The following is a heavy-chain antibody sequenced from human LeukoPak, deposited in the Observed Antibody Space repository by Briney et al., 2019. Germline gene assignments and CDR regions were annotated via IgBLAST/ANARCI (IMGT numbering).Heavy chain of an antibody. CDR3: ARGGYSYGYIDY. CDR1: GFTFSSYW. V-gene: IGHV3-74*01. Sequence: GGSLRLSCAASGFTFSSYWMHWVRQAPGKGLVWVSRINSDGSSTSYADSVKGRFTISRDDAKNTLYLQMNSLRAEDTAVYYCARGGYSYGYIDYWGQGTLVTVSS. J-gene: IGHJ4*02. CDR2: INSDGSST. D-gene: IGHD5-18*01.